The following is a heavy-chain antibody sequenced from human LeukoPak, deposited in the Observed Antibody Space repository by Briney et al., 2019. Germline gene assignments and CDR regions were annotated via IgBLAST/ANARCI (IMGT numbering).Heavy chain of an antibody. Sequence: PSETLSLTCAVYGGSFSGYYWSWIRQPPGKGLEWIGEINHSGSTNYNPSLKSRVTISVDTSKNQFSLKLSSVTAADTAVYYCATDSTVTRAFYIWGQGTMVTVSS. J-gene: IGHJ3*02. V-gene: IGHV4-34*01. CDR3: ATDSTVTRAFYI. CDR1: GGSFSGYY. CDR2: INHSGST. D-gene: IGHD2/OR15-2a*01.